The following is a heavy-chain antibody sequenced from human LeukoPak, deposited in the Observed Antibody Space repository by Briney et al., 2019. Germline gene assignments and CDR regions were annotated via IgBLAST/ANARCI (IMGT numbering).Heavy chain of an antibody. V-gene: IGHV3-30*04. CDR3: ARDGWSIAARPSALDI. CDR2: ISYDGSNK. Sequence: GGSLRLSCAASGFTFSSYAMHWVRQAPGKGLEWVAVISYDGSNKYYADSVKGRFTISRDNSKNTLYLQMNSLRAEDTAVYYCARDGWSIAARPSALDIWGQGTMVTVSS. D-gene: IGHD6-6*01. J-gene: IGHJ3*02. CDR1: GFTFSSYA.